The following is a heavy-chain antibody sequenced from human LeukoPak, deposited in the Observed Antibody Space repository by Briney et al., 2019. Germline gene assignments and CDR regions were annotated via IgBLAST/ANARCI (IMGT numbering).Heavy chain of an antibody. Sequence: QPGGSLRLSCAASGFTFDRFWMSWVRQAPGRGLEWVANIKQDGSERHYLGSVKGRFTISRDNAKNSLYLQMNNLRAEDTAVYYCARDARDCSGDSCYSFMDYWGQGTLVTVSS. V-gene: IGHV3-7*04. CDR3: ARDARDCSGDSCYSFMDY. J-gene: IGHJ4*02. D-gene: IGHD2-15*01. CDR1: GFTFDRFW. CDR2: IKQDGSER.